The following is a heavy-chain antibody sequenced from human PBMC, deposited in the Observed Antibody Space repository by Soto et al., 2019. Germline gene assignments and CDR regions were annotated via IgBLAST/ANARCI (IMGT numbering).Heavy chain of an antibody. CDR2: IYWDGFK. V-gene: IGHV2-5*02. CDR1: GFSLSTRGVG. CDR3: AHKGGGDRTLDY. Sequence: QITLKESGPTLVKPTQTLTLTCTFSGFSLSTRGVGVGWIRQPPGKALEWLALIYWDGFKHYSPSLESRLTIREDTAKNQVVLTMTNMDPVDTATYYCAHKGGGDRTLDYWGQGTLVTVSS. J-gene: IGHJ4*02. D-gene: IGHD3-16*01.